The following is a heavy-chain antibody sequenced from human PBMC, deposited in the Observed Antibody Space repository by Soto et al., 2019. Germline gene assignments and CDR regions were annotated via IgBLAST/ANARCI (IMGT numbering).Heavy chain of an antibody. D-gene: IGHD3-16*02. CDR1: GGTFSSYA. CDR3: ARGLNYDYVWGSYRYYFDY. Sequence: QVQLVQSGAEVKKPGSSVKVSCKASGGTFSSYAISWVRQAPGQGLEWMGGIIPIFGTANYAQTFQGRVTITADESTSTAYMELSSLRSEDTAVYYCARGLNYDYVWGSYRYYFDYWGQGTLVTVSS. J-gene: IGHJ4*02. V-gene: IGHV1-69*01. CDR2: IIPIFGTA.